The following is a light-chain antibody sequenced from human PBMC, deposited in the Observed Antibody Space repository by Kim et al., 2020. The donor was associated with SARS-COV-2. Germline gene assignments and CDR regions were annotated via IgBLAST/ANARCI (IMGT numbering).Light chain of an antibody. CDR3: SAWDSSLSALV. CDR1: SNRVSEQG. V-gene: IGLV10-54*01. CDR2: VNS. Sequence: TATRTCHENSNRVSEQGAAWTLQPQGHPPKPLSYVNSNRPSGISETVSASRSGNSASLTITRLQPEDEADYYCSAWDSSLSALVFGAGNQLTVL. J-gene: IGLJ3*02.